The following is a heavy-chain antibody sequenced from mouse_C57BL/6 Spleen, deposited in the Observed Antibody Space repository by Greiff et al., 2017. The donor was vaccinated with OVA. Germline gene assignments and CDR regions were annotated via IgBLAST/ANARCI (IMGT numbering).Heavy chain of an antibody. D-gene: IGHD1-3*01. V-gene: IGHV5-4*01. CDR3: ARQGSSYFDY. J-gene: IGHJ2*01. CDR2: ISDGGSYT. CDR1: GFTFSSYA. Sequence: EVQGVESGGGLVKPGGFLTLSCAASGFTFSSYAMSWVRQTPEKRLEWVATISDGGSYTYYPDNVKGRFTISRDNAKNNLYLQMSHLKSEDTAMYYCARQGSSYFDYWGQGTTLTVSS.